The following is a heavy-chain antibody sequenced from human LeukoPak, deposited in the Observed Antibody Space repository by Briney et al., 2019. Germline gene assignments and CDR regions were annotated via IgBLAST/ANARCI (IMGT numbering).Heavy chain of an antibody. J-gene: IGHJ6*04. Sequence: SETLSVTCTVSGGSISSYYWSWIRQPPGEGVEWIGYIYYSGSTNYNPSLKSRVTISVDTSKNQFSLKLSSVTAADTAVYYCASAAAAGILDVWGKGTTVTVSS. V-gene: IGHV4-59*01. CDR2: IYYSGST. CDR1: GGSISSYY. D-gene: IGHD6-13*01. CDR3: ASAAAAGILDV.